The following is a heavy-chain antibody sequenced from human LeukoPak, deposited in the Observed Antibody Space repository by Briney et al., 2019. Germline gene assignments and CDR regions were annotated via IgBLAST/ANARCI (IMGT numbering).Heavy chain of an antibody. D-gene: IGHD2-2*02. V-gene: IGHV4-34*01. CDR3: ARARGYCSSTSSYIDGKYYFDY. Sequence: PSETLSLTYAVYGGSFSGYYWSWIPEPPGKGPEWIGEINHSGSTNYNPSLKSRVTISVDTSKNQFSLKLSSVTAADTAVYYCARARGYCSSTSSYIDGKYYFDYWGQGTLVTVSS. J-gene: IGHJ4*02. CDR2: INHSGST. CDR1: GGSFSGYY.